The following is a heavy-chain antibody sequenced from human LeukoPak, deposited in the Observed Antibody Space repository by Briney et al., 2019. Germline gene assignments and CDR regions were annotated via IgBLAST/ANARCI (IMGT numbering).Heavy chain of an antibody. CDR2: IYYSGST. CDR3: ARGAGPYYYDRNSYKSV. CDR1: GGYISSYY. Sequence: SETLSLTCTVSGGYISSYYWSWIRQPPGKGLEWIGYIYYSGSTNYNPPLKSRVTISVDTSKNQISLKLSSVTAADTAVYYCARGAGPYYYDRNSYKSVWDQGALVTVSS. J-gene: IGHJ4*02. D-gene: IGHD3-9*01. V-gene: IGHV4-59*01.